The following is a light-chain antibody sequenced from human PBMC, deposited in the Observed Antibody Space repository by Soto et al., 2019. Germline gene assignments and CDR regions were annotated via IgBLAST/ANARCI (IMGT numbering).Light chain of an antibody. CDR1: QSVLYSSNNKNY. V-gene: IGKV4-1*01. J-gene: IGKJ1*01. Sequence: DIVMTQSPDCLAVSLGERSTINCKSSQSVLYSSNNKNYLAWYQQKPGQPPKLLIYWASTRESGVPDRFSGSGSGTDFNLTLSSLQAEDVAVYYCQQYYTPPWTCGQGTKVEI. CDR3: QQYYTPPWT. CDR2: WAS.